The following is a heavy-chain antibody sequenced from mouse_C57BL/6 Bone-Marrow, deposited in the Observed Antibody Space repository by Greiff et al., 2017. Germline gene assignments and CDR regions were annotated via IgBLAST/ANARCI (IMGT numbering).Heavy chain of an antibody. V-gene: IGHV1-26*01. J-gene: IGHJ4*01. Sequence: EVQLQQSGPELVKPGASVKISCKASGYTFTDYYMNWVKQSHGKSLEWIGDINPNNGGTRTNQKFKGKATLTVDKSSRTAYMERRILTSDDSAIYYCARDFYYCRDYAMDYWGQGTSVTVSS. CDR1: GYTFTDYY. CDR3: ARDFYYCRDYAMDY. CDR2: INPNNGGT. D-gene: IGHD1-1*01.